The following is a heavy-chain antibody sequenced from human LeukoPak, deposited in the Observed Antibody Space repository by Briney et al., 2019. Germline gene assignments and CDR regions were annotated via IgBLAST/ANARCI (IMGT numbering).Heavy chain of an antibody. CDR2: ISGGYTAAT. J-gene: IGHJ5*02. V-gene: IGHV3-23*01. D-gene: IGHD5-24*01. CDR3: AKARDAYNYCWFDP. Sequence: GGSLRLSCAASGFTFSSYAMSWVRQAPGKGLEWVSAISGGYTAATDYADSVKGRFTISRDNYDNTLYLEMNSLRAEDTALYYCAKARDAYNYCWFDPWGQGTLVTVSS. CDR1: GFTFSSYA.